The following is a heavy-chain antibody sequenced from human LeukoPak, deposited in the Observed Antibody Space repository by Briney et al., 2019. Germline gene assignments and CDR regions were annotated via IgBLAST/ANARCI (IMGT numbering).Heavy chain of an antibody. CDR1: EFTFTSYG. Sequence: GGSLRLSCVASEFTFTSYGMHWVRQAPGKGLEWVAFLRYDGSNRSYADPVKDRFTISRDNSKNTLYLQMNSLRAEDTAVYYCAKDVDLFGELYFDSWGQGTLVTVSS. CDR3: AKDVDLFGELYFDS. J-gene: IGHJ4*02. CDR2: LRYDGSNR. V-gene: IGHV3-30*02. D-gene: IGHD3-10*02.